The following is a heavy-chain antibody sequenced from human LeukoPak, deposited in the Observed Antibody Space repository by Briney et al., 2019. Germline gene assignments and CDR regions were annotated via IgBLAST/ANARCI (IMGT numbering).Heavy chain of an antibody. Sequence: SETLSLTCTVSGGSISSGDYYWSWIRQPPGKGLEWIGYIYYSGSTYYNPSLKSRVTISVDTSKNQFSLKLSSVTAADTAAYYCARDPRSSKYCGGDCYAWGQGTLVTVSS. CDR1: GGSISSGDYY. CDR3: ARDPRSSKYCGGDCYA. V-gene: IGHV4-30-4*01. J-gene: IGHJ4*02. D-gene: IGHD2-21*02. CDR2: IYYSGST.